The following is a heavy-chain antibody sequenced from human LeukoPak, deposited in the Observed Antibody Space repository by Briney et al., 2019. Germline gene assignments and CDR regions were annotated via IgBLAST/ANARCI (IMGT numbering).Heavy chain of an antibody. Sequence: GGSLRLSCAASGFTFSSYAMTWVRQAPGKGLEWVSAVSGSGGHTYYADSVKGRFTISRDNSKNTLYLQMNSLRAEDTAVYYCARRVYTTMTKDDGKDYWGQGTLVTVSS. D-gene: IGHD5-18*01. CDR1: GFTFSSYA. CDR2: VSGSGGHT. CDR3: ARRVYTTMTKDDGKDY. J-gene: IGHJ4*02. V-gene: IGHV3-23*01.